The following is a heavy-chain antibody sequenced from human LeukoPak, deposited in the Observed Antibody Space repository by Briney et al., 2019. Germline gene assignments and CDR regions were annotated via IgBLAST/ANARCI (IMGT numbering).Heavy chain of an antibody. V-gene: IGHV5-51*01. Sequence: GESLKISCKGSGYSFTSYWIGWVRQMPGKRLECIGIIYPGYSDTRYSPSFQGQVTISVDKSISTAYLQWSTLKASDTAMYYCARREGATPHYYYYGMDVWGQGTTVTVSS. CDR2: IYPGYSDT. CDR3: ARREGATPHYYYYGMDV. D-gene: IGHD1-26*01. CDR1: GYSFTSYW. J-gene: IGHJ6*02.